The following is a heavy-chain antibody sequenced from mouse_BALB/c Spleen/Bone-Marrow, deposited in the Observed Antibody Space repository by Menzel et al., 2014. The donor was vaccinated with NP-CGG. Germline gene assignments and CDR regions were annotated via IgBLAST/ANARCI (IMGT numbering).Heavy chain of an antibody. CDR1: GYTFTSYW. J-gene: IGHJ3*01. CDR3: TRVGSTMITTDAY. CDR2: IYPGSGST. Sequence: LQQSGSELVRPGASVKLSCKASGYTFTSYWMHWVKQRPGQGLEWVGNIYPGSGSTNYDEKFKSKATLTVDTSSSTTYMQLSSLTSEDAAVYYCTRVGSTMITTDAYWGQGTLVTVSA. D-gene: IGHD2-4*01. V-gene: IGHV1S22*01.